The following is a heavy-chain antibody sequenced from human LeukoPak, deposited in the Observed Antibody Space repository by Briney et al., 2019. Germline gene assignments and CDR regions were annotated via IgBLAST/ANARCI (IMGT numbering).Heavy chain of an antibody. CDR2: INPSGGST. D-gene: IGHD1-26*01. Sequence: ASVKVSCKASGYTFTGYYMHWVRQAPGQGLEWMGIINPSGGSTGYAQKFQGRVTMTRDVSTSTVYMELSSLRSEDTAVYYCARDEVGATYYYYMDVWGKGTTVTVSS. CDR1: GYTFTGYY. V-gene: IGHV1-46*01. J-gene: IGHJ6*03. CDR3: ARDEVGATYYYYMDV.